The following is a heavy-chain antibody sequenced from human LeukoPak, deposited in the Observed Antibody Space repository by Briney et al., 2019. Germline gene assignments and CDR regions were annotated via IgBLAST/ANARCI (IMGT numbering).Heavy chain of an antibody. V-gene: IGHV1-8*01. D-gene: IGHD3-9*01. J-gene: IGHJ6*02. CDR1: GYTFTSYD. CDR2: MNPNSGNT. Sequence: ASVKVSCKASGYTFTSYDINWVRQATGQGLEWMGWMNPNSGNTGYAQKFQGRVTMTRNTSISTAYMELSSLRPEDTAVYYCARGRYDILSPAHHYYYYYGMDVWGQGTTVTVSS. CDR3: ARGRYDILSPAHHYYYYYGMDV.